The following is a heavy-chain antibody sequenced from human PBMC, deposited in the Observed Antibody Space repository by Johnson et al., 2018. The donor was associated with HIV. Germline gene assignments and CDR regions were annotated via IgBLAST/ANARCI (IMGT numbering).Heavy chain of an antibody. D-gene: IGHD2-15*01. V-gene: IGHV3-7*01. Sequence: VQLVESGGGVVRPGGSLRLSCAASGFTFDDYGMSWVRQAPGKGLEWVANIKQDGSEQYYVDSVKGRFTISRDNAKNSLYLQMNSLRAEDTAVYYCARDRAVAATSGAGAFDIWGQGTMVTVSS. CDR1: GFTFDDYG. J-gene: IGHJ3*02. CDR2: IKQDGSEQ. CDR3: ARDRAVAATSGAGAFDI.